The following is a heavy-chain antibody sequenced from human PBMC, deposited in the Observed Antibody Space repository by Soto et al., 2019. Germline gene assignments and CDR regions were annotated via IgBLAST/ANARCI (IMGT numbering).Heavy chain of an antibody. D-gene: IGHD2-8*01. CDR2: VRSKIHNYAT. CDR1: GFTFSRSD. Sequence: WGSLRLSCSASGFTFSRSDLHWGRQAPGKGLEWVGRVRSKIHNYATSFADSVRGRFTISRNDSDNTVSLEMSGLKSEDTALYYCSRHEEGRRMVFYGMDVWGQGTTVTVSS. V-gene: IGHV3-73*01. J-gene: IGHJ6*02. CDR3: SRHEEGRRMVFYGMDV.